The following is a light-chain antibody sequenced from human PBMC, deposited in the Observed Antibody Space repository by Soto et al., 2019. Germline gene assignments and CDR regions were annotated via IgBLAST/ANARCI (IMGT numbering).Light chain of an antibody. V-gene: IGLV1-44*01. CDR3: ATWDDTLNGDVI. CDR1: SSNIGSNP. J-gene: IGLJ2*01. Sequence: QSVLTQPPSASGTPGQRVTISCSGSSSNIGSNPVHWYQQLPGTAPKLLIYSDNERHSGVPDRFSASKSGTSASLAISGLQSEDEADYYCATWDDTLNGDVIFGGGTKLTVL. CDR2: SDN.